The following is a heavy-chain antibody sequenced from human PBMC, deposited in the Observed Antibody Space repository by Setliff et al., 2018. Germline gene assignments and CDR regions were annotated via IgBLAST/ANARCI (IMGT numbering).Heavy chain of an antibody. J-gene: IGHJ4*02. D-gene: IGHD2-21*01. CDR2: ISAYNGNT. Sequence: ASVKVSCKASGYTFTSYGISGVRQAPGQGLEWMGWISAYNGNTNYAQKLQGRVTMTTDTSTSTAYMELRSLRSDDTAVYYCATEKFPGDWGDYWGQGTLVTVSS. CDR3: ATEKFPGDWGDY. V-gene: IGHV1-18*01. CDR1: GYTFTSYG.